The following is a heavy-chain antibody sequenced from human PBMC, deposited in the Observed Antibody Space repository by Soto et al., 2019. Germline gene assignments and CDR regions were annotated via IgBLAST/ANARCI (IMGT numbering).Heavy chain of an antibody. D-gene: IGHD2-21*02. CDR1: GFTFSSYA. Sequence: QVQLVESGGGVVQPGRSLSLSCAASGFTFSSYAMHWVRQAPGKGLEWVAVISYDGSNKYYADSVKGRFTISRDNSKNTLYLQMNSLRAEDTAVYYCARDPCGGDCSFFDYWGQGTLVTVSS. CDR3: ARDPCGGDCSFFDY. J-gene: IGHJ4*02. V-gene: IGHV3-30-3*01. CDR2: ISYDGSNK.